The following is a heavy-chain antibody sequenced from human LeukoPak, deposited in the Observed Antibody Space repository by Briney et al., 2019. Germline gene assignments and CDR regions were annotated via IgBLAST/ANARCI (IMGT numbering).Heavy chain of an antibody. CDR1: GFAFRNAW. J-gene: IGHJ4*02. V-gene: IGHV3-15*01. D-gene: IGHD3-22*01. Sequence: PGGSLRLSCAASGFAFRNAWMSWVRQAPGKGLEWVGRIKSKTDGGTTDYAAPVKGRFTISRDDSKNTLYLQMNSLKTEDTAVYYCTTDYYYDSSGLSDYWGQGTLVTVSS. CDR3: TTDYYYDSSGLSDY. CDR2: IKSKTDGGTT.